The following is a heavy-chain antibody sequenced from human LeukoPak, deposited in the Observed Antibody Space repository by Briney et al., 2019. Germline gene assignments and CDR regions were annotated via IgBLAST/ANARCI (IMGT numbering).Heavy chain of an antibody. J-gene: IGHJ6*03. CDR1: GFTFSKYA. D-gene: IGHD3-10*01. CDR2: ISSSTLKI. CDR3: ARSLRVRGVPDYMDV. V-gene: IGHV3-23*01. Sequence: GGSLRLSCAASGFTFSKYAMTWVRQAPGKGLEWVSAISSSTLKIYYADTVRGRFTISRDNSKNTLYLQMNSLRAEDTAVYYCARSLRVRGVPDYMDVWGKGTTVTISS.